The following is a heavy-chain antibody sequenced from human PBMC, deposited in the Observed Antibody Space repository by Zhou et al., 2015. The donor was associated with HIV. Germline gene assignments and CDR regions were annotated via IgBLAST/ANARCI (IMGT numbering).Heavy chain of an antibody. CDR1: GGTFSSYT. CDR2: IIPILGIA. V-gene: IGHV1-69*02. Sequence: QVQLVQSGAEVKKPGSSVKVSCKASGGTFSSYTISWVRQAPGQGLEWMGRIIPILGIANYAQKFQGRVTITADKSTSTAYMELSSLRSEDTAVYYCARVNPYSPHFDIWGQGTMVTVSS. CDR3: ARVNPYSPHFDI. J-gene: IGHJ3*02. D-gene: IGHD6-13*01.